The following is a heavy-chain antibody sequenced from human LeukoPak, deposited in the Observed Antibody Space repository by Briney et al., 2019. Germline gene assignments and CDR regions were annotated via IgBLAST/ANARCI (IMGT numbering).Heavy chain of an antibody. J-gene: IGHJ4*02. V-gene: IGHV3-74*01. CDR3: VLIAAGRRYYFDY. D-gene: IGHD6-25*01. Sequence: GGSLRLSCAASGFTFSSYWMPWVRQAPGKGLVWVSRINSDGSSTSYADSVKGRFTISRDNAKNTLYLQMNSLRAEDTAVYYCVLIAAGRRYYFDYWGQGTLVTVPS. CDR1: GFTFSSYW. CDR2: INSDGSST.